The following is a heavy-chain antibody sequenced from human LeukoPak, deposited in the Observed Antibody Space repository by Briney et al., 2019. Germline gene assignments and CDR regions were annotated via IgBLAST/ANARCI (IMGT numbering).Heavy chain of an antibody. J-gene: IGHJ3*02. CDR2: IYYSGST. CDR3: ARDNKGQREAFDI. CDR1: GGSISSYY. V-gene: IGHV4-59*01. D-gene: IGHD2/OR15-2a*01. Sequence: SETLSLTCTVSGGSISSYYWSWIRQPPGKGLEWIGYIYYSGSTNYNPSLKSRVTISVDTSKNQFSLKLSSVTAADTAVYYCARDNKGQREAFDIWGQGTMVAVSS.